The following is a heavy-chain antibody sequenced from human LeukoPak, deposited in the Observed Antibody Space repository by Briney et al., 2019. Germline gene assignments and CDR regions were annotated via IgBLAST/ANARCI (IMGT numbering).Heavy chain of an antibody. CDR1: GFTFSSYS. Sequence: GGSLRLSCAASGFTFSSYSMNWVRQAPGKGLEWVAVIWYNGSKKYYADSVKGRFTISRDSSKNTLYLQMNSLRAEDTAVYYCARDKFRFDNWGQGTLVTVSS. J-gene: IGHJ4*02. V-gene: IGHV3-33*08. CDR3: ARDKFRFDN. D-gene: IGHD3-10*01. CDR2: IWYNGSKK.